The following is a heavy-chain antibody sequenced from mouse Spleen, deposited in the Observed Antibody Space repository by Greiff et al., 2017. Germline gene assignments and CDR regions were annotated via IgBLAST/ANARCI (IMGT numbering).Heavy chain of an antibody. CDR2: ISNLAYSI. V-gene: IGHV5-15*01. CDR1: GFTFSDYG. Sequence: EVQLVESGGGLVKPGGSLKLSCAASGFTFSDYGMAWVRQAPGKGPEWVAFISNLAYSIYYADTVTGRFTISRENAKNTLYLEMSSLRSEDTAMYYCARHMGGNYFDYWGQGTTLTVSS. D-gene: IGHD1-1*02. CDR3: ARHMGGNYFDY. J-gene: IGHJ2*01.